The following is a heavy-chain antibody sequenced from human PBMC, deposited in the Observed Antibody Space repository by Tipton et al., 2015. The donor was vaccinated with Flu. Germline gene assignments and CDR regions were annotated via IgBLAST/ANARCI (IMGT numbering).Heavy chain of an antibody. D-gene: IGHD3-10*01. Sequence: TLSLTCAVSGGSISNSDYYWNWIRQPAGKGLEWIGRIYISGSTNYNPSLRSRVTISVDTSRNQFSLNLKSVTAADTAVYYCARDRGWPASLDYWGQGIPVTVSS. CDR2: IYISGST. CDR1: GGSISNSDYY. V-gene: IGHV4-61*02. CDR3: ARDRGWPASLDY. J-gene: IGHJ4*02.